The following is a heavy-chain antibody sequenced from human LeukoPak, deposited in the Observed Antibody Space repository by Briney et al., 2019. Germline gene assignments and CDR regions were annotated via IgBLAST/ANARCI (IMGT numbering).Heavy chain of an antibody. CDR2: INHSGST. D-gene: IGHD6-13*01. Sequence: SETLSLTCAVYGGSFSGYYWSWIRQPPGKGLEWIGEINHSGSTNYNPSLKSRVTISVDTSKNQFSLRLRSVTAADTAVYYCARVTGYMVEDYFDSWGQGPLVTVSS. V-gene: IGHV4-34*01. CDR1: GGSFSGYY. CDR3: ARVTGYMVEDYFDS. J-gene: IGHJ4*01.